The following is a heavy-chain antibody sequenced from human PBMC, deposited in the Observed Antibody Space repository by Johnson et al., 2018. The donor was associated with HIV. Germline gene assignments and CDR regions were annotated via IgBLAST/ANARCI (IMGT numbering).Heavy chain of an antibody. Sequence: QMLLVESGGGVVQPGRSLRLSCAASGFTFSSYAMHWVRQAPGKGLEWVAVISYDGSNKYYADSVKGRFTISRDNSKNTLYLQMNSLRAEDTALYYCAKSHSSGWTYDAFDIWGQGTMVTVSS. D-gene: IGHD6-19*01. V-gene: IGHV3-30*04. CDR1: GFTFSSYA. J-gene: IGHJ3*02. CDR3: AKSHSSGWTYDAFDI. CDR2: ISYDGSNK.